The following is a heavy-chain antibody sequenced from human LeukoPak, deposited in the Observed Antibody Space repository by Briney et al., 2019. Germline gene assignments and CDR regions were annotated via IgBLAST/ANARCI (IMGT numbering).Heavy chain of an antibody. CDR1: GGSFSGYY. CDR2: INHSGST. V-gene: IGHV4-34*01. Sequence: SETLSLTCAVYGGSFSGYYWSWIRQPPGKGLEWIGEINHSGSTNYNPSLKSRVTISVDTSKNQFSLKLSSVTAADTAVYYCAREAVYCSGGSCFAWFDPWGQGTLVTVSS. D-gene: IGHD2-15*01. CDR3: AREAVYCSGGSCFAWFDP. J-gene: IGHJ5*02.